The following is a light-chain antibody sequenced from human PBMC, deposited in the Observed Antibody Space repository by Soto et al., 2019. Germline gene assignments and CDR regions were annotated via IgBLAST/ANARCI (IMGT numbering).Light chain of an antibody. J-gene: IGKJ3*01. Sequence: DIQMTQSPPSLSASVGDRVTITCRASQGIRNFVAWYQQKPGKAPKLLIYAASTLQSGVPSRFSGSGSGTDLTLTINSLQHEDVATYSCQKYSSVPVFGPGTKVEIK. CDR3: QKYSSVPV. CDR2: AAS. CDR1: QGIRNF. V-gene: IGKV1-27*01.